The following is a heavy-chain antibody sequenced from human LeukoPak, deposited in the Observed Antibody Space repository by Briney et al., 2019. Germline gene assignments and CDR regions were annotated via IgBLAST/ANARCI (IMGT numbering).Heavy chain of an antibody. D-gene: IGHD1-26*01. CDR3: ARDQPGGVRIDY. V-gene: IGHV1-2*02. Sequence: VASVKVSCKASGYTFTGYYMHWVRQAPGQGLEWMGWINPNSGGTNFAQKFQGRVTMTRDTSISTAYMELSRLRSGDTAVYYCARDQPGGVRIDYWGQGTLVTVSS. CDR1: GYTFTGYY. J-gene: IGHJ4*02. CDR2: INPNSGGT.